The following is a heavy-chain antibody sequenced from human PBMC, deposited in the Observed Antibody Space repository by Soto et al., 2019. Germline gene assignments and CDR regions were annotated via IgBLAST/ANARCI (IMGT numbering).Heavy chain of an antibody. CDR2: IWYDGSNK. V-gene: IGHV3-33*01. J-gene: IGHJ4*02. CDR3: ERDLNYYASSGPETIFAY. CDR1: GFTFSSYG. Sequence: QVQLVESGGGVVQPGRSLRLSCAASGFTFSSYGMHWVRQAPGKGLEWVAVIWYDGSNKYYADSVKGRFTISRDNSKNTLYLQMNSLRAEETGVYYCERDLNYYASSGPETIFAYWGQGTLVTVSS. D-gene: IGHD3-22*01.